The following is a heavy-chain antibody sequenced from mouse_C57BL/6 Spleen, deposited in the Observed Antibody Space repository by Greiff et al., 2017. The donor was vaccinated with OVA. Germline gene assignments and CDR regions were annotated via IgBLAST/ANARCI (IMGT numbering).Heavy chain of an antibody. CDR2: FYPGSGSI. Sequence: QVHVKQSGAELVKPGASVKLSCKASGYTFTEYTIHWVKQRSGQGLEWIGWFYPGSGSIKYNEKFKDKATLTADKSSSTVYMELSRLTSEDSAVYFCARHEEIGITTVVEGAMDYWGQGTSVTVSS. CDR1: GYTFTEYT. D-gene: IGHD1-1*01. V-gene: IGHV1-62-2*01. J-gene: IGHJ4*01. CDR3: ARHEEIGITTVVEGAMDY.